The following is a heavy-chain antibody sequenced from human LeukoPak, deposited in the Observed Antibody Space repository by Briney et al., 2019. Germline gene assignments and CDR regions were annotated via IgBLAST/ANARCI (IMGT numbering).Heavy chain of an antibody. D-gene: IGHD1-1*01. CDR3: ARGNDYYGMDV. J-gene: IGHJ6*02. V-gene: IGHV3-33*08. CDR2: IWYDGSNK. Sequence: GGSLRLSCAASGFTFSSYAMHWVRQAPGKGLEWVAVIWYDGSNKYYADSVKGRFTISRDDSKNTLYLQMNSLRAEDTAVYYCARGNDYYGMDVWGQGTTVTVSS. CDR1: GFTFSSYA.